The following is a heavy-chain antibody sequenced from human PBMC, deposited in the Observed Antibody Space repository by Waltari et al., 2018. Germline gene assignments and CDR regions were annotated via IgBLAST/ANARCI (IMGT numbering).Heavy chain of an antibody. CDR3: ARTADSNWFDP. Sequence: QVQLQESGPGLVKRSVTLSLTCAVSGYSISSGYYWGWIRQPPGKGLEWIGSIYHSGSTYYNPSLKSRVTISVDTSKNQFSLKLSSVTAADTAVYYCARTADSNWFDPWGQGTLVTVSS. V-gene: IGHV4-38-2*01. CDR2: IYHSGST. J-gene: IGHJ5*02. D-gene: IGHD5-18*01. CDR1: GYSISSGYY.